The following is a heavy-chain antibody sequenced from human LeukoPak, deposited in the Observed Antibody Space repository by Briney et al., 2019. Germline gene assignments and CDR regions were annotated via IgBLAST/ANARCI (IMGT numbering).Heavy chain of an antibody. V-gene: IGHV1-2*04. D-gene: IGHD3-10*01. CDR1: GYTFTGYY. CDR2: INPNSGGT. Sequence: GASVKVSCKASGYTFTGYYMHWVRQAPGQGLEWMGWINPNSGGTNYAQKFQGWVTMTRDTSISTAYMELSRLRSDDTAVYYCARAPRGFQWFVEFWGQGTLVTVSS. J-gene: IGHJ4*02. CDR3: ARAPRGFQWFVEF.